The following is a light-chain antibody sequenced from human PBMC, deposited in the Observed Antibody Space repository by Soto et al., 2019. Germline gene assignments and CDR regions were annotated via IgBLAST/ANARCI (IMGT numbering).Light chain of an antibody. Sequence: EIVLTQSPATLSLSPGETATLSCGASQSVGGSYFAWYQQKPGLAPRLLIYDASSRAAGVPDRFSGSGSVSDFALTSRRLERGDFAVCYRQQYGPSPPTVGQGNKLELK. V-gene: IGKV3D-20*01. J-gene: IGKJ2*01. CDR1: QSVGGSY. CDR3: QQYGPSPPT. CDR2: DAS.